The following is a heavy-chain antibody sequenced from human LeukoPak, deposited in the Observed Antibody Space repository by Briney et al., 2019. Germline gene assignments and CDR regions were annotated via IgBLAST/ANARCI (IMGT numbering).Heavy chain of an antibody. D-gene: IGHD3-10*01. V-gene: IGHV4-4*07. CDR1: GGSISTYY. J-gene: IGHJ5*02. Sequence: SETLSLTCTVSGGSISTYYWSWIRQPAGKDLEWIGRIYSSGSTNYNPSLKSRVTMSVNTSKNQLSLKLNSVTAADTAVYYCARGYGSGSNWFDPWGQGTLVIVSS. CDR3: ARGYGSGSNWFDP. CDR2: IYSSGST.